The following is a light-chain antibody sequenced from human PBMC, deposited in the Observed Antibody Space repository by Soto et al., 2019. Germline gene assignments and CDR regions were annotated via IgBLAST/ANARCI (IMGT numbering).Light chain of an antibody. Sequence: EVVLTQYPDTLSLSPGERATLSCRANETVNIYLAWFQQKPGQAPRLLIYDASNRATGVPARFSGSGSGTDFTLTISSREPEDFAVYYCQQRMTWPPITFGQGTRLEIK. CDR2: DAS. CDR3: QQRMTWPPIT. V-gene: IGKV3-11*01. J-gene: IGKJ5*01. CDR1: ETVNIY.